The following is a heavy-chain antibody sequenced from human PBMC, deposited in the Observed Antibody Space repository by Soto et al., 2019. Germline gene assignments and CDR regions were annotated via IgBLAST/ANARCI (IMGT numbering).Heavy chain of an antibody. CDR3: TVAGPNHDAFDI. J-gene: IGHJ3*02. D-gene: IGHD6-19*01. CDR1: GGTFSSYA. Sequence: QVQLVQSGAEVKKPGSSVKVSCKASGGTFSSYAISWVRQAPGQGLEWMGGIIPIFGKANYAQKFQGRVTITADESTSTAYMELSSLRSEDTAVYFCTVAGPNHDAFDIWGQGTMVTVSS. V-gene: IGHV1-69*01. CDR2: IIPIFGKA.